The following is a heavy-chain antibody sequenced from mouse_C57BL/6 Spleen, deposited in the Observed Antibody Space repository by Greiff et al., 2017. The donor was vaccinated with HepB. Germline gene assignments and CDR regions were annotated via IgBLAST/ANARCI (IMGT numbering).Heavy chain of an antibody. J-gene: IGHJ3*01. V-gene: IGHV1-26*01. CDR3: ARSEAYYYGSSYVFAY. Sequence: EVQLQQSGPELVKPGASVKISCKASGYTFTDYYMNWVKQSHGKSLEWIGDINPNNGGTSYNQKFKGKATLTVDKSSSTAYMELRSLTSEDSAVYYCARSEAYYYGSSYVFAYWGQGTLVTVSA. CDR2: INPNNGGT. CDR1: GYTFTDYY. D-gene: IGHD1-1*01.